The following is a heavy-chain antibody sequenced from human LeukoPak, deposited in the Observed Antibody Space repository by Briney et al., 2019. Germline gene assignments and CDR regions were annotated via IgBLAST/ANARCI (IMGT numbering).Heavy chain of an antibody. CDR1: GFTFSSYA. V-gene: IGHV3-23*01. Sequence: GGSLRLSCAASGFTFSSYAMSWVRLAPGKGLEWVSAISGGGVSTYYADSVKGRFTISRDNSKNTLYLQMNSLRAEDTAVYYCAKLGIAAAGTQYYFDYWGQGTLVTVSS. CDR2: ISGGGVST. J-gene: IGHJ4*02. D-gene: IGHD6-13*01. CDR3: AKLGIAAAGTQYYFDY.